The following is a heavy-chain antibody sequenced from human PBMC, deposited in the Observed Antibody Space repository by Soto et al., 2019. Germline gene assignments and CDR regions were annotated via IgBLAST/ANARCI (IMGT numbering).Heavy chain of an antibody. J-gene: IGHJ5*02. D-gene: IGHD4-4*01. CDR3: AREDDTTGHYSWFDP. Sequence: SVKVSCKPSGTTLDSFTFIWVRQAPGQGLEWMGGFVPMFGSANIAQSFRGRLTISADASTGTGYMELSDLKSEYSAIYYCAREDDTTGHYSWFDPWGPGTLVTVS. CDR2: FVPMFGSA. CDR1: GTTLDSFT. V-gene: IGHV1-69*13.